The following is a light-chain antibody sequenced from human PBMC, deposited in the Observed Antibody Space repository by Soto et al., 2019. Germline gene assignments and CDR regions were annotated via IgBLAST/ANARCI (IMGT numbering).Light chain of an antibody. CDR3: QQSYSSTPT. CDR2: ATD. CDR1: QTITNY. Sequence: DIQMTQSPSSLSASVGDRVTITCRASQTITNYLNWYQKQSGKDPKILIYATDTLQSGVPSRFSGSRSGPDFNLTISSLQPEDFATYYCQQSYSSTPTFGQGTKVDIK. V-gene: IGKV1-39*01. J-gene: IGKJ1*01.